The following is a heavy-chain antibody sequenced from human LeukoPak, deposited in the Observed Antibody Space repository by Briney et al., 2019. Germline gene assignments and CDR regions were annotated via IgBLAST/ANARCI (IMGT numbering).Heavy chain of an antibody. CDR3: ARGYGDYGGWFGP. CDR1: GGSISSYY. J-gene: IGHJ5*02. CDR2: IYYSGSI. V-gene: IGHV4-59*01. D-gene: IGHD4-17*01. Sequence: SETLSLTCTVSGGSISSYYWSWIRQPPGKGLEWIGYIYYSGSINYNPSLKSRVTISVDTSKNQFSLKLSSVTPADTAVYYCARGYGDYGGWFGPWGQGILVTVSS.